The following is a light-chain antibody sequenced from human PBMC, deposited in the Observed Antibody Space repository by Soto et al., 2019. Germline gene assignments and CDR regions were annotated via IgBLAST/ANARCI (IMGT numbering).Light chain of an antibody. CDR1: QSISFN. Sequence: EIVMTQSPATLSVSPGERATLSCRASQSISFNLAWYQQRPGQAPRFLIYGASLRDTGIPARFSGSGSGTEFTLTISSLQSEDFAVYYCQQYDNGRTFGQGTKVEVK. V-gene: IGKV3-15*01. CDR3: QQYDNGRT. CDR2: GAS. J-gene: IGKJ1*01.